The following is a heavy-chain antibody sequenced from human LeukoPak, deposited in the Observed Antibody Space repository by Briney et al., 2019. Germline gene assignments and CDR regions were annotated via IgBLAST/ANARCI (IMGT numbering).Heavy chain of an antibody. J-gene: IGHJ4*02. CDR2: IYYSGST. CDR3: ARHTQPGTLTSFDY. D-gene: IGHD1-14*01. Sequence: KPSETLSLTCTVSGGSISSYYWSWIRQPPGKGLEWIGYIYYSGSTNYNPSLKSRVTISVDTSKNQFSLKLSSVTAADTAVYCCARHTQPGTLTSFDYWGQGTLVTVSS. V-gene: IGHV4-59*08. CDR1: GGSISSYY.